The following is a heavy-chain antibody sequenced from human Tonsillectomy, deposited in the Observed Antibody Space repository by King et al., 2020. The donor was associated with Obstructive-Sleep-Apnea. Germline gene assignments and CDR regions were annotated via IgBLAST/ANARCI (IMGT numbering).Heavy chain of an antibody. D-gene: IGHD6-13*01. CDR1: GFTFSSYS. Sequence: VQLVESGGGLVKPGGSLRLSWAASGFTFSSYSMNWGRQASGKGLEWVSSISSSSAYINYADSVKGRFPISRDNAKNSAYLQMNSLRGEDTAGYYCARVYIAAAGHTLDYWGQGTLVTVSS. CDR2: ISSSSAYI. J-gene: IGHJ4*02. CDR3: ARVYIAAAGHTLDY. V-gene: IGHV3-21*01.